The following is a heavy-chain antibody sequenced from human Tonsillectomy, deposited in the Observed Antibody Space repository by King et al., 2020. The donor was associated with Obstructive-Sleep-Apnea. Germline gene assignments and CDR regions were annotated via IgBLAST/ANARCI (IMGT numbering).Heavy chain of an antibody. CDR3: ARGLGRFRGMPSGY. D-gene: IGHD3-10*01. V-gene: IGHV3-20*01. CDR1: GFTFDDYG. J-gene: IGHJ4*02. Sequence: DVQLVESGGGVVRPGGSLRLSCAASGFTFDDYGMSWVRQAPGKGLVWVFGTNWNGGSTGFADSVKGRFTNSRDNAKNSLYLQMNSLRAEDTALYHCARGLGRFRGMPSGYWGQGTLVTVSS. CDR2: TNWNGGST.